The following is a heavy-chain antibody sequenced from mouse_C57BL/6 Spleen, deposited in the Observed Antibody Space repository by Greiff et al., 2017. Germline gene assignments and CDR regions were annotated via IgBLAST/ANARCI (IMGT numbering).Heavy chain of an antibody. V-gene: IGHV1-82*01. CDR3: ARNGYSWFAY. J-gene: IGHJ3*01. CDR2: IYPGDGDT. D-gene: IGHD2-3*01. CDR1: GYAFSSSW. Sequence: ESGPELVKPGASVKISCKASGYAFSSSWMNWVKQRPGKGLEWIGRIYPGDGDTNYNGKFKGKATLTADKSSSTAYMQLSSLTSEDSAVYFCARNGYSWFAYWGQGTLVTVSA.